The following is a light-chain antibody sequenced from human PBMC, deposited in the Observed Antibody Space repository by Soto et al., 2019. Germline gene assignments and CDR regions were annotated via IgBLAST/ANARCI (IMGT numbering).Light chain of an antibody. CDR3: AAWDDRMYGSVL. V-gene: IGLV1-44*01. Sequence: QSVLTQPPSASGTPGQRVTISCSGSSSNIGSNLVNWYQQLPGRAPKLLMYSDNQRPSGVPDRFSGSKSGTSASLAISGLQSEDEAHYYCAAWDDRMYGSVLFGGGTQLTVL. CDR2: SDN. CDR1: SSNIGSNL. J-gene: IGLJ2*01.